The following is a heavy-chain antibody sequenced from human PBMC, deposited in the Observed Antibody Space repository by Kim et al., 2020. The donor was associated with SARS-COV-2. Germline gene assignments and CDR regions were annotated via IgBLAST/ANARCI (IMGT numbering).Heavy chain of an antibody. CDR3: ARDASGGSSWPFDF. J-gene: IGHJ4*02. D-gene: IGHD6-13*01. V-gene: IGHV3-21*01. CDR2: ISSSSSYI. Sequence: GGSLRLSCAASGFTFSSYSMNWVRQAPGKGLEWVSSISSSSSYIYYADSVKGRFTISRDNAKNSLYLQMNSLRAEDTAVYYCARDASGGSSWPFDFWGQGTLVTVSS. CDR1: GFTFSSYS.